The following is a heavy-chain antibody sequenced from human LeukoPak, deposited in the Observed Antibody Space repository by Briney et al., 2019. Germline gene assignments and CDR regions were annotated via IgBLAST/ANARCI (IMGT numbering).Heavy chain of an antibody. CDR3: ARDSDIVATPSFDY. V-gene: IGHV1-2*02. D-gene: IGHD5-12*01. Sequence: ASVKVSCKASGYTFTGYYMHWVRQAPGQGLEWMGWINPNSGGTNYAQKFQGRVTMTRDTSISTAYMELSRLRSDDTAVYYCARDSDIVATPSFDYWGQGTLVTVSS. CDR2: INPNSGGT. CDR1: GYTFTGYY. J-gene: IGHJ4*02.